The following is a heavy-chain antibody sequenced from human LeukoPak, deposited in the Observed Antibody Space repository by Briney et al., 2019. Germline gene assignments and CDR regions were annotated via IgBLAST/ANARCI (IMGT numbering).Heavy chain of an antibody. J-gene: IGHJ3*02. V-gene: IGHV4-34*01. CDR2: INHSGST. CDR3: ARVGVGATGGAFDI. Sequence: PSETLSLTCTVYGGSFSGYYWSWIRQPPGKGLEWIGEINHSGSTNYNPSLKSRVTISVGTSKNQFSLKLSSVTAADTAVYYCARVGVGATGGAFDIWGQGTMVTVSS. CDR1: GGSFSGYY. D-gene: IGHD1-26*01.